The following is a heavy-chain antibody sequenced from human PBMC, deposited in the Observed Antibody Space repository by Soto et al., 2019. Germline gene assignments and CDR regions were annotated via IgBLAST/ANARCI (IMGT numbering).Heavy chain of an antibody. D-gene: IGHD6-13*01. CDR1: GFTFSSFG. CDR2: ISHDGSKK. CDR3: AREPWQLRASYYYYMDV. J-gene: IGHJ6*03. Sequence: QAQLVESGGGVVQPGRSLRLSCAASGFTFSSFGIHWVRQAPGKGLQWVAVISHDGSKKYYADSVEGRFTISRDNSKNPLYLDMDSLRPEDTAVYYCAREPWQLRASYYYYMDVWGKGTTVTVSS. V-gene: IGHV3-30*03.